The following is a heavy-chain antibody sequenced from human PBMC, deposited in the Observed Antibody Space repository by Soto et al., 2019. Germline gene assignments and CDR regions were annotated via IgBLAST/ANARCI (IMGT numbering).Heavy chain of an antibody. D-gene: IGHD3-10*01. Sequence: PGGSLRLSCATSGLTFINAWMSWVRQVPGKGLEWVGRIKRNPDGGTTDFAAPVQGRFTISRDDSKNTLYLQMNSLKTEDTAVYFCTTETLPMGRGVLDYWGLGTLVKVSS. CDR1: GLTFINAW. J-gene: IGHJ4*02. V-gene: IGHV3-15*01. CDR3: TTETLPMGRGVLDY. CDR2: IKRNPDGGTT.